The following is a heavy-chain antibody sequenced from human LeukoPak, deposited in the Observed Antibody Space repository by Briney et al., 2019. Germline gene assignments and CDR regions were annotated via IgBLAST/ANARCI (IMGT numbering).Heavy chain of an antibody. J-gene: IGHJ3*02. Sequence: GGSLRLSCAASGFAFSSHGMHWVRRAPGKGLEWVALIWFDGSAKYYADSVKGRFTISRDNSKNTVYLQMDTLRVEDTAVYYCVKTMVAFGGLIRTDAFDIWGQGTMATVSS. D-gene: IGHD3-16*01. V-gene: IGHV3-33*06. CDR2: IWFDGSAK. CDR1: GFAFSSHG. CDR3: VKTMVAFGGLIRTDAFDI.